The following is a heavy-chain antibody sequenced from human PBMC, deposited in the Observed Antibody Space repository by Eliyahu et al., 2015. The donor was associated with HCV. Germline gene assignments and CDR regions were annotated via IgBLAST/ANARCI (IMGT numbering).Heavy chain of an antibody. CDR3: VCGSYGIIVPDY. CDR2: ISGSGAST. J-gene: IGHJ4*02. Sequence: EVQLLESGXGLVQPGGSLTLXCAASGFXFSSYAMNWVRQAPGKGLEWVSAISGSGASTYYADSVKGRFTISRDNSKNTLYLQMNSLRAEDTAVYYCVCGSYGIIVPDYWGQGTLVTVSS. D-gene: IGHD1-26*01. CDR1: GFXFSSYA. V-gene: IGHV3-23*01.